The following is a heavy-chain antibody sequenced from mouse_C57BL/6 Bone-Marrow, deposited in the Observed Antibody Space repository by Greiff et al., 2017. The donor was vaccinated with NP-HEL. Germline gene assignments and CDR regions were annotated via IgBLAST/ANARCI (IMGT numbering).Heavy chain of an antibody. CDR1: GYTFTSYG. CDR3: ANYCGSSPWFAY. CDR2: IYPRSGNT. J-gene: IGHJ3*01. D-gene: IGHD1-1*01. Sequence: VKLMESGAELARPGASVKLSCKASGYTFTSYGISWVKQRTGQGLEWIGEIYPRSGNTYYNEKFKGKATLTADKSSSTAYMELRSLTSEDSAVYFCANYCGSSPWFAYWGKGTMVTVSA. V-gene: IGHV1-81*01.